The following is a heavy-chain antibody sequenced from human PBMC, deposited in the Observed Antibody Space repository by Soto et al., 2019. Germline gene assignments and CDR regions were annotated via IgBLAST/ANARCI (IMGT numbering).Heavy chain of an antibody. CDR2: IYPGDSDT. V-gene: IGHV5-51*01. D-gene: IGHD6-6*01. CDR3: ATTGRLEYSSSSPLRDYYYMDV. J-gene: IGHJ6*03. CDR1: GYSFTSYW. Sequence: AGESLKISCKGSGYSFTSYWIGWVRQMPGKGLEWMGIIYPGDSDTRYSPSFQGQVTISADKSISTAYLQWSSLKASDTAMYYCATTGRLEYSSSSPLRDYYYMDVWGKGTTVTVSS.